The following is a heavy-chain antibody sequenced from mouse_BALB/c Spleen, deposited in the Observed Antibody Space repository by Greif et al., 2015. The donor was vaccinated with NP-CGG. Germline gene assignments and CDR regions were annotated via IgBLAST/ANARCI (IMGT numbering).Heavy chain of an antibody. Sequence: QVQLQQSGAELVKPGASVKLSCKASDYTFTSYYMYWVKQRPGQGLEWIGGINPSNGGTNFNEKFKSKATLTVDKSSSTAYMQLSSLTSEDSAVYYCTREVGSWTFDYWGQGTTLTVSS. V-gene: IGHV1S81*02. CDR3: TREVGSWTFDY. J-gene: IGHJ2*01. D-gene: IGHD1-1*01. CDR2: INPSNGGT. CDR1: DYTFTSYY.